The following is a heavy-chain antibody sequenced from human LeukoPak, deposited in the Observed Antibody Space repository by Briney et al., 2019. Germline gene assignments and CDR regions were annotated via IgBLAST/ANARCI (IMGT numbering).Heavy chain of an antibody. V-gene: IGHV4-59*08. CDR2: IYYSGST. D-gene: IGHD3-22*01. CDR3: ARHSNGYFAY. CDR1: GDSISSYY. J-gene: IGHJ4*02. Sequence: PSETLSLTCTVSGDSISSYYWSWIRQPPGKGLEWIGYIYYSGSTNYNPSLKSRVTISVDTSKNQFALKLSSVTAADTAFYCCARHSNGYFAYWGQGTLVTVSS.